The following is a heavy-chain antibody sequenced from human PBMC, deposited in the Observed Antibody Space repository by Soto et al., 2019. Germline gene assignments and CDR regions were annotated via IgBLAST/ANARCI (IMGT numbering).Heavy chain of an antibody. CDR1: GFQFSSYL. J-gene: IGHJ4*02. Sequence: GGSLSLSCAASGFQFSSYLMHWVRQDPGKGLVWVSHINLDGSDTTYADSVRGRFTISRDNAKNTLYLQMNSLRVEDTAVYYCVRDDPGLGLDYWGLGTLVTVSS. CDR3: VRDDPGLGLDY. CDR2: INLDGSDT. V-gene: IGHV3-74*01. D-gene: IGHD1-26*01.